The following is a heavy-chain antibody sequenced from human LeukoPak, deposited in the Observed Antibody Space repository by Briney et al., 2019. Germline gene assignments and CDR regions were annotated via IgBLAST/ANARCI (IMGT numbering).Heavy chain of an antibody. CDR1: GGSIITSSYY. CDR2: TYYSGST. Sequence: SETLPLTCTVSGGSIITSSYYWGWIRQPPAKGLEWIGSTYYSGSTYYNPSLKSRVTISVDTSKNQFSLKLSSVTAADTAVYYCARHSSSSSGNNWFDPWGQGTLVTVSS. J-gene: IGHJ5*02. D-gene: IGHD6-6*01. CDR3: ARHSSSSSGNNWFDP. V-gene: IGHV4-39*01.